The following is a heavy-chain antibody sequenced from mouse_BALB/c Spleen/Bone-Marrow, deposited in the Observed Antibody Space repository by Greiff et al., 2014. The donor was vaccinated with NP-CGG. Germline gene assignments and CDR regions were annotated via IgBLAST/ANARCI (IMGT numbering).Heavy chain of an antibody. Sequence: VQLKESGGGLGQPGGTMKISCAASGFSFNDAWMGWGRQSPEKGLEWVAEIRSKANNHATYYAESVKGRFTISRDDSKSSVYLQMNSLRAEDTGIYYCTNYLDYWGQGTTLTVSS. CDR1: GFSFNDAW. V-gene: IGHV6-6*01. D-gene: IGHD1-1*02. CDR3: TNYLDY. CDR2: IRSKANNHAT. J-gene: IGHJ2*01.